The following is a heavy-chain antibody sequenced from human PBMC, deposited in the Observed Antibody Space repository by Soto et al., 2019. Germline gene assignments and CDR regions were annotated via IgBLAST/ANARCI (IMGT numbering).Heavy chain of an antibody. CDR2: ISWDGGST. J-gene: IGHJ6*02. CDR1: GFTFDDYT. V-gene: IGHV3-43*01. Sequence: HPGGSLRLSCAASGFTFDDYTMHWVRQAPGKGLEWVSLISWDGGSTYYADSVKGRFTISRDNSKNSLYLQMNSLRTEDTALYYCAKQQLERRDYYYYGMDVWGQGTTVTVSS. D-gene: IGHD1-1*01. CDR3: AKQQLERRDYYYYGMDV.